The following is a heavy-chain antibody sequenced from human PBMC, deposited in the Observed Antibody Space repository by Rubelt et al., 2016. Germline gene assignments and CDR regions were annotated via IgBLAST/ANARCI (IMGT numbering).Heavy chain of an antibody. Sequence: RGKGLEWVSAISGSGSSTYYADSVRGRFTISRDNSKNTLYLQMTSLRAEDTAVYYCAREQWNSGFDFWGQGSLVTVSS. CDR3: AREQWNSGFDF. V-gene: IGHV3-23*01. CDR2: ISGSGSST. J-gene: IGHJ4*02. D-gene: IGHD1-7*01.